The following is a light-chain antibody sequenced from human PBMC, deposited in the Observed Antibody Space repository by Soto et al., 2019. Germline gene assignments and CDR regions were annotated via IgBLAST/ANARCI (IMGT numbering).Light chain of an antibody. J-gene: IGKJ1*01. V-gene: IGKV1-5*03. Sequence: DIQMTQSASTLSASVGDRVTITCRASQSISIWLAWYQQKPGKAPNLLISKASSLESGVPSRFIGSGSGTEFTLTISSLQPDDFATYYCQQYNNYPWTFGQGTKVDIK. CDR1: QSISIW. CDR2: KAS. CDR3: QQYNNYPWT.